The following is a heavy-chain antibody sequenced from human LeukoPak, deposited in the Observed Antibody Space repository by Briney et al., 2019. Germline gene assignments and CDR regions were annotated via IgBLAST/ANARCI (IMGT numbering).Heavy chain of an antibody. Sequence: GGSLRLSCAASGFTVSSNYMSWVRQAPGKGLEWVSVISSGGSTYYADSVKGRFTISRDNSKNTLYFQMNSLRAEDTAVYYCAREERLFSYYFDYWGQGTLITVSS. CDR1: GFTVSSNY. J-gene: IGHJ4*02. CDR3: AREERLFSYYFDY. CDR2: ISSGGST. D-gene: IGHD6-25*01. V-gene: IGHV3-66*01.